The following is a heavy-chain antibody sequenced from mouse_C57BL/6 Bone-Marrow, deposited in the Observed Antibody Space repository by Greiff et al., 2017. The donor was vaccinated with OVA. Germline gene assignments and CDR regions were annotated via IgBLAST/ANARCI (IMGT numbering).Heavy chain of an antibody. Sequence: VKLVESGGDLVKPGGSLKLSCAASGFTFSSYGMSWVRQTPDKRLEWVATISSGGSYTYYPDSVKGRFTISRDNAKNTLYLQMSSLKSEDTAMYYCALGYYGASFAYWGQGTLVTVSA. CDR1: GFTFSSYG. J-gene: IGHJ3*01. D-gene: IGHD1-1*01. CDR3: ALGYYGASFAY. CDR2: ISSGGSYT. V-gene: IGHV5-6*02.